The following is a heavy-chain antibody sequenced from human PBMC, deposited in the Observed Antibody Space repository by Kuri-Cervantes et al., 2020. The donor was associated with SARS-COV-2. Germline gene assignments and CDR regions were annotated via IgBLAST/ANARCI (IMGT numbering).Heavy chain of an antibody. J-gene: IGHJ3*02. CDR1: GFTFSSYS. CDR2: ISSSSSTI. V-gene: IGHV3-48*02. Sequence: GESLKISCAASGFTFSSYSMNWVRQAPGKGLEWVSYISSSSSTIYYADSVEGRFTISRDNAKNPLYLQMNSLRDEDTAVYYCAKPQRITIFGVVIMVDAFDIWGQGTMVTVSS. CDR3: AKPQRITIFGVVIMVDAFDI. D-gene: IGHD3-3*01.